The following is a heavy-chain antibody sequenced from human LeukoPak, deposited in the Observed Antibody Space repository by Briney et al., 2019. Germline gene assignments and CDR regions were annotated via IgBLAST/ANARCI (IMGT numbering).Heavy chain of an antibody. CDR1: GYTFTGYY. D-gene: IGHD6-13*01. V-gene: IGHV1-18*04. CDR3: ARDSNRLSVLSRIAAAGYFDY. CDR2: ISAYNGNT. Sequence: ASVKVSCKASGYTFTGYYMHWVRQAPGQGLEWMGWISAYNGNTNYAQKLQGRVTMTTDTSTSTAYMELRSLRSDDTAVYYCARDSNRLSVLSRIAAAGYFDYWGHGTLVTVSS. J-gene: IGHJ4*01.